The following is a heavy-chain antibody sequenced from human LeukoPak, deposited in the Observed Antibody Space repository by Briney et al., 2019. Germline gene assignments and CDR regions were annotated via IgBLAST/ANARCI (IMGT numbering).Heavy chain of an antibody. D-gene: IGHD6-19*01. J-gene: IGHJ4*02. Sequence: GGSLRLSCAASGFTFSSYWTAWVRQAPGKGPEWVANIKEDASEKYYVDSVKGRFTISRDNAKNSLYLQLNSLRAEDTAVYHCARDSSGSLDNWGQGTLVTVSS. CDR2: IKEDASEK. V-gene: IGHV3-7*04. CDR1: GFTFSSYW. CDR3: ARDSSGSLDN.